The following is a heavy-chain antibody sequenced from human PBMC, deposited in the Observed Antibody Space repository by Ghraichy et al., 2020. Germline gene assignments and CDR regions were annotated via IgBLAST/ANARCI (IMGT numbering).Heavy chain of an antibody. CDR1: GGSISSYY. D-gene: IGHD7-27*01. Sequence: SETLSLTCTVSGGSISSYYWSWIRQPPGKGLEWIGYIYYSGSTNYNPSLKSRVTISVDTSKNQFSLKLSSVTAADTAVYYCARDRGTGPLGILDYWGQGTLVTVSS. V-gene: IGHV4-59*01. CDR2: IYYSGST. J-gene: IGHJ4*02. CDR3: ARDRGTGPLGILDY.